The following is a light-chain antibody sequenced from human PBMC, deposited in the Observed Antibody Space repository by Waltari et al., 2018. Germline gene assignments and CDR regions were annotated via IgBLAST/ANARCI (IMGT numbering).Light chain of an antibody. V-gene: IGLV1-44*01. J-gene: IGLJ3*02. CDR2: NND. Sequence: QSVLTQPPSASGTPGQTVTISCSGSSSNIGTNSVHWYQQLPGTAPRLLIFNNDQRISGVPYRFSASKSGTSASLAISGLQSEDEADYYCAAWDDSLNGLFGGGTKLTVL. CDR1: SSNIGTNS. CDR3: AAWDDSLNGL.